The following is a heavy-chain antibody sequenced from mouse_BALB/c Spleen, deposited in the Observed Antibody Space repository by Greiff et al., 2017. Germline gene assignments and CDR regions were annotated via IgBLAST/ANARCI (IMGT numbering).Heavy chain of an antibody. D-gene: IGHD2-1*01. CDR1: GFTFSSFG. CDR3: ARFPYGNYAMDY. J-gene: IGHJ4*01. CDR2: ISSGSSTI. Sequence: EVLLVESGGGLVQPGGSRKLSCAASGFTFSSFGMHWVRQAPEKGLEWVAYISSGSSTIYYADTVKGRFTISRDNPKNTLFLQMTSLRSEDTAMYYCARFPYGNYAMDYWGQGTSVTVSS. V-gene: IGHV5-17*02.